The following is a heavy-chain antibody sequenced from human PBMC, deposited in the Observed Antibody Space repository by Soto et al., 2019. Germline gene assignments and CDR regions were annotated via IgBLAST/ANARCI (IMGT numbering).Heavy chain of an antibody. J-gene: IGHJ4*02. CDR2: IYWDDDK. V-gene: IGHV2-5*02. Sequence: SGPTLVKPTQTLTLTCTFSGFSLSTSGVGVGWIRQPPGKALEWLALIYWDDDKRYSPSLKSRLTITKDTSKNQVVLTMTNMDPVDTATYYCAHSSDDLELRFLEWLIYTGVRFDYWGQGTLVTVSS. D-gene: IGHD3-3*01. CDR3: AHSSDDLELRFLEWLIYTGVRFDY. CDR1: GFSLSTSGVG.